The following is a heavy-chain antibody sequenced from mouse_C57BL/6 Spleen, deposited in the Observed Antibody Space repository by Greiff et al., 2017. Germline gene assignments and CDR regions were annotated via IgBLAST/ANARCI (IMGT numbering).Heavy chain of an antibody. CDR1: GFTFSSYG. V-gene: IGHV5-6*01. CDR2: ISSGGSYT. CDR3: ARQRGGQLGFDY. Sequence: EVKLMESGGDLVKPGGSLKLSCAASGFTFSSYGMSWVRQTPDKRLEWVATISSGGSYTYYPDSVKGRFTISRDNAKNTLYLQMSSLKSEDTAMYYCARQRGGQLGFDYWGQGTTLTVSS. J-gene: IGHJ2*01. D-gene: IGHD4-1*02.